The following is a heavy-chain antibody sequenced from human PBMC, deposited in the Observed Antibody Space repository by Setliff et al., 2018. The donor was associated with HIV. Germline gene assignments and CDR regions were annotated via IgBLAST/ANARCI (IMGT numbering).Heavy chain of an antibody. CDR3: VRDPIEGYPDYFDY. CDR1: GFTFDSYV. D-gene: IGHD1-26*01. V-gene: IGHV3-30*03. CDR2: MSIHGNVI. J-gene: IGHJ4*02. Sequence: SLRLSCAATGFTFDSYVLHWVRQAPGKGLEWVAVMSIHGNVIIYADSVKGRFTISRDNSKNTLFLQMNSLRPEDTATYYCVRDPIEGYPDYFDYWGQGTLVTVSS.